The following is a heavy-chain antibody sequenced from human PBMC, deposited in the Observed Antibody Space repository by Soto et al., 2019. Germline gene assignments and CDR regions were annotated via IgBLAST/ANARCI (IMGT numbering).Heavy chain of an antibody. V-gene: IGHV3-21*01. D-gene: IGHD6-13*01. J-gene: IGHJ6*02. CDR3: ARDPVRGYSSTNYYYYYGMDV. CDR1: GFTFSSYS. CDR2: ISSSSSYI. Sequence: GGSLRLSCAASGFTFSSYSMNWVRQAPGKGLEWVSSISSSSSYIYYADSVKGRFTISRDNAKNSLYLQMNSLRAEDTAVYYCARDPVRGYSSTNYYYYYGMDVWGQGTTVTVSS.